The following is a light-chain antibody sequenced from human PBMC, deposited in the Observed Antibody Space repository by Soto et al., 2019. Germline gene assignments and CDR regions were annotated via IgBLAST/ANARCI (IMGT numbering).Light chain of an antibody. J-gene: IGLJ1*01. CDR2: DVS. Sequence: QSALTQPASVSGSPGQSITISCTGTSSDIGGYNYVSWFQQHPGKAPKLMISDVSNRPSGVSNRFSGSKSGNTASLTISGLQVEDEAEYYGSSYTSGSTFYVFGTGTKVTVL. CDR1: SSDIGGYNY. V-gene: IGLV2-14*01. CDR3: SSYTSGSTFYV.